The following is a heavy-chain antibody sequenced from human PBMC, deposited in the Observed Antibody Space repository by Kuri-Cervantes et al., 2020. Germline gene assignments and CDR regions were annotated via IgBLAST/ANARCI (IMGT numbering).Heavy chain of an antibody. J-gene: IGHJ3*02. V-gene: IGHV1-2*04. CDR1: GYTFTGYY. CDR2: INPNSGGT. D-gene: IGHD4-17*01. Sequence: ASVKVSCKASGYTFTGYYMHWVRQAPGQGLEWMGWINPNSGGTNYAQKFQGWVTMTRDTSISTAYMELSRLRSDDTAVYYRARATNLTTVTANDAFDIWGQGTMVTVSS. CDR3: ARATNLTTVTANDAFDI.